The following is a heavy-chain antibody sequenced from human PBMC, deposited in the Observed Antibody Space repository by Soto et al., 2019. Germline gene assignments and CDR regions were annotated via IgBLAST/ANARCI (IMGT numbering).Heavy chain of an antibody. D-gene: IGHD6-13*01. J-gene: IGHJ3*02. CDR2: ITWNSNTI. CDR3: AKDSPYSSSWSRAFDI. CDR1: GFPFGDYS. V-gene: IGHV3-9*01. Sequence: PGGSLRLSCAASGFPFGDYSMHWVRPAPGKGLEWVSGITWNSNTIGYADSVKGRFTISRDNAKNSLYLQMNSLRAEGTALYYCAKDSPYSSSWSRAFDIWGQGTMVTVSS.